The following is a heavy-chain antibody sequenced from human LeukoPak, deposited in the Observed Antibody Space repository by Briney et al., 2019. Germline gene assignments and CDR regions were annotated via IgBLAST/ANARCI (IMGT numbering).Heavy chain of an antibody. CDR2: ISSSSNTI. D-gene: IGHD6-6*01. J-gene: IGHJ5*02. CDR3: ARGLYSSSSPWFDP. V-gene: IGHV3-48*01. Sequence: GGSLRLSCAASGFTLSSYSMNWVRQAPGKGLEWVSYISSSSNTIYYADSVKGRFTIYRDIAKNSLYLQMNSLRVEDTAVYYCARGLYSSSSPWFDPWGQGTLVTVSS. CDR1: GFTLSSYS.